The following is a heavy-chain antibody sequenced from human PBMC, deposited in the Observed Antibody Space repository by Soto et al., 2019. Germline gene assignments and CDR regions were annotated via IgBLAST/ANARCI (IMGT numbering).Heavy chain of an antibody. CDR1: GFTFSSYG. V-gene: IGHV3-30*18. D-gene: IGHD6-19*01. J-gene: IGHJ4*02. CDR2: IPYDGSNK. Sequence: QVQLVESGGGVVQPGRSLRLSCAASGFTFSSYGMHWVRQAPGKGLEWVAVIPYDGSNKYYADSVKGRFTISRDNSKNTLYLQMNSLRAEDTAVYYCAKDLAPEWLVDPGGLYFDYWGQGTLVTVSS. CDR3: AKDLAPEWLVDPGGLYFDY.